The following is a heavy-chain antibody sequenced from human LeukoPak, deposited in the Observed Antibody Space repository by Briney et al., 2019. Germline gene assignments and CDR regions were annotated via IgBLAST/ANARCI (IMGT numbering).Heavy chain of an antibody. CDR3: AKAPGYYYSYYIDV. Sequence: GGSLRLSCAASGFIFDDYAMHWVRQAPGKGLEWVSLISGDGNTYYADSVKGRFTISRDNSKNSLYLQMNSLRTEDTALYYCAKAPGYYYSYYIDVWGKGTTVSVSS. CDR1: GFIFDDYA. J-gene: IGHJ6*03. CDR2: ISGDGNT. V-gene: IGHV3-43*02.